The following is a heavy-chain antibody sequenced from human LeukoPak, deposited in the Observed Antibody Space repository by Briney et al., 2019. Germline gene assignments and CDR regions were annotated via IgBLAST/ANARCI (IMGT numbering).Heavy chain of an antibody. V-gene: IGHV4-59*08. J-gene: IGHJ4*02. D-gene: IGHD3-10*01. CDR2: IYYSGST. CDR1: GGSISSYY. Sequence: SETLSLTCTVSGGSISSYYWYWIRQPPGKGLEWIGYIYYSGSTNYNPSLKSRVTISVDTSKNQFSLRLTSVTAADTAVYYCARRKYGSGSYFNYWGQGTLVTVSS. CDR3: ARRKYGSGSYFNY.